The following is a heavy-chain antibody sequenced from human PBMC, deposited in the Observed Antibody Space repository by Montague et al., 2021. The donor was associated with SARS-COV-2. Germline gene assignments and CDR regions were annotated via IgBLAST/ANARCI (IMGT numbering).Heavy chain of an antibody. Sequence: SDTLSLTCAVYGESFSGYYWTWIRQPPGKGLEWIGEINHRGRTKYNPSLKSRVTISVDTAKNQFSLRLSSVTAADTAVYYCARGHQGTTMIVVVMVGEQYYFDYWGQGTLVSVSS. CDR3: ARGHQGTTMIVVVMVGEQYYFDY. V-gene: IGHV4-34*01. CDR1: GESFSGYY. CDR2: INHRGRT. D-gene: IGHD3-22*01. J-gene: IGHJ4*02.